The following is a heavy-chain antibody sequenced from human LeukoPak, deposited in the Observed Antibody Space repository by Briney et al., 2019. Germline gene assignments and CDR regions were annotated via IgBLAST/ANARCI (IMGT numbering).Heavy chain of an antibody. V-gene: IGHV3-48*04. CDR3: AREGDDMTTVTILGYFDY. Sequence: GGSLRLSCAASRFPFSSSSMNWVRQAPGKGLEWVSYISSSGSTIYYADSVKGRFTISRDNAKNSLYLQMNSLRAEDTAVYYCAREGDDMTTVTILGYFDYWGQGTLVTVSS. CDR1: RFPFSSSS. D-gene: IGHD4-17*01. J-gene: IGHJ4*02. CDR2: ISSSGSTI.